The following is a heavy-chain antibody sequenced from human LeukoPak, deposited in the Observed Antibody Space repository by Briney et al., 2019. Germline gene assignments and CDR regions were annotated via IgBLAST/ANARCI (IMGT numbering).Heavy chain of an antibody. Sequence: AASVKVSCKASGYTFTSYGISWVRQAPGQGLEWMGWISAYNGNTNYAQELQGRVTMTTDTSTSTAYMELRSLRSDDTAVYYCAREGPYSSSSTPENSDYWGQGTLVTVSS. CDR1: GYTFTSYG. V-gene: IGHV1-18*01. J-gene: IGHJ4*02. CDR2: ISAYNGNT. D-gene: IGHD6-13*01. CDR3: AREGPYSSSSTPENSDY.